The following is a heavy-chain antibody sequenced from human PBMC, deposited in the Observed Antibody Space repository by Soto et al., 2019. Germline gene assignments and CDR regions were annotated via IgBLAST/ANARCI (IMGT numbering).Heavy chain of an antibody. D-gene: IGHD4-17*01. V-gene: IGHV3-23*01. J-gene: IGHJ4*02. CDR1: GFTFSSYA. Sequence: GGSLRLSCAASGFTFSSYAMSWVRQAPGKGLEWVSGMSGSGGSTYYADSVKGRFTISRDNSKNTLYLQMNSLRAEDTAVYYCARQHDYAKHWGQGTLVTVSS. CDR2: MSGSGGST. CDR3: ARQHDYAKH.